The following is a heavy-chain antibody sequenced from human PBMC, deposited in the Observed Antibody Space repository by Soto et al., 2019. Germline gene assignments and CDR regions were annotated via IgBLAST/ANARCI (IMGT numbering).Heavy chain of an antibody. D-gene: IGHD2-21*02. Sequence: EVQLVESDGGLVQPGGSLRLSCAASGFIVSSNYMTWVRQAPGKGLEWVSIMYSGGTTYYAESVKGRFTISRHISKNTLDLQMNTLRFEDTAVYYCARVAGDDPLDIWGPGTMVTVSS. J-gene: IGHJ3*02. CDR3: ARVAGDDPLDI. CDR2: MYSGGTT. CDR1: GFIVSSNY. V-gene: IGHV3-53*04.